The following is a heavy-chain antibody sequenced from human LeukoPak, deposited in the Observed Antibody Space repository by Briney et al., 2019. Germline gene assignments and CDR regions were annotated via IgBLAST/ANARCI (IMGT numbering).Heavy chain of an antibody. Sequence: SVKVSCKASGGTFSSYAISGVRQAPGQRLEWMGGIIPIFGTANYAQKFQGRVTITTDESTSTAYMELSSLRSEDTAVYYCARDDRYYFDYWGQGTLVTVSS. CDR2: IIPIFGTA. CDR1: GGTFSSYA. J-gene: IGHJ4*02. CDR3: ARDDRYYFDY. V-gene: IGHV1-69*05.